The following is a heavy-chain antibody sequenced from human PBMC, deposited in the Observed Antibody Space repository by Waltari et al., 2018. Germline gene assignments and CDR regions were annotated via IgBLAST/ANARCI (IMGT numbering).Heavy chain of an antibody. Sequence: QVQLVQSGAEVKKPGASVKVSCKASGYTFTSYDINWLRQATGQGLEWMGWMNPNSGNTGYAQKFQGRVTITRNTSISTAYMELSSLRSEDTAVYYCARPRDYYDSSAVGTFDIWGQGTMVTVSS. CDR3: ARPRDYYDSSAVGTFDI. D-gene: IGHD3-22*01. CDR2: MNPNSGNT. V-gene: IGHV1-8*03. CDR1: GYTFTSYD. J-gene: IGHJ3*02.